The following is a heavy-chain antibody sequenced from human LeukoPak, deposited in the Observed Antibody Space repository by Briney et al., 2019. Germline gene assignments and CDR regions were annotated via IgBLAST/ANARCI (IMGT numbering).Heavy chain of an antibody. V-gene: IGHV1-2*02. CDR3: AALDYGDYVGFDY. D-gene: IGHD4-17*01. CDR2: INPNSGGT. Sequence: ASVKVSCKASGYTFTGYYMHWVRQPPGQGLEWMGWINPNSGGTNYAQKFQGRVTMTRDTSISTAYMELSRLRSDDTAVYYCAALDYGDYVGFDYWGQGTLVTVSS. CDR1: GYTFTGYY. J-gene: IGHJ4*02.